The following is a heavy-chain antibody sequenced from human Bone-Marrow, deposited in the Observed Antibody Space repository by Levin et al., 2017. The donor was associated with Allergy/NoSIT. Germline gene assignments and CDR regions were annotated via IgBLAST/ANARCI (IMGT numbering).Heavy chain of an antibody. D-gene: IGHD3-16*02. CDR3: AKDRGYDYVWGSYRYPYGMDV. Sequence: GGSLRLSCAASGFTFSSYAMSWVRQAPGKGLEWVSAISGSGGSTYYADSVKGRFTISRDNSKNTLYLQMNSLRAEDTAVYYCAKDRGYDYVWGSYRYPYGMDVWGQGTTVTVSS. CDR1: GFTFSSYA. CDR2: ISGSGGST. J-gene: IGHJ6*02. V-gene: IGHV3-23*01.